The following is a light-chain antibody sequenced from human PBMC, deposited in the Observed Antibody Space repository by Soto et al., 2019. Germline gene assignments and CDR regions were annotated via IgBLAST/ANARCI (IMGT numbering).Light chain of an antibody. CDR1: SSDVGFYNY. V-gene: IGLV2-14*01. J-gene: IGLJ1*01. CDR3: CSYTTSSTRV. CDR2: EVT. Sequence: SVLTQPASVSGSPGQSTAISCTGSSSDVGFYNYVSWYQQHPGKVPKLIIYEVTNRPSGVSNRFSGSKSGNTASLTISGLQAEDEADYYCCSYTTSSTRVFGSGTKVTVL.